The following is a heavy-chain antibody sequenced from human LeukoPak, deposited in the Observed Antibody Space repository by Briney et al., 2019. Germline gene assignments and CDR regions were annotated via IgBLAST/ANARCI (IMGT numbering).Heavy chain of an antibody. V-gene: IGHV4-30-4*01. J-gene: IGHJ3*02. D-gene: IGHD4-17*01. CDR3: ARDQGPGNYGDYLGDAFDI. CDR1: GGSISSGDYY. CDR2: IYYSGST. Sequence: PSQTLSLTCTVSGGSISSGDYYWSWIRQPPGKGLEWIGYIYYSGSTYYNPSLKSRVTISVDTSKNQFSLKLSSVTAADTAVYYCARDQGPGNYGDYLGDAFDIWGQGTMVTVSS.